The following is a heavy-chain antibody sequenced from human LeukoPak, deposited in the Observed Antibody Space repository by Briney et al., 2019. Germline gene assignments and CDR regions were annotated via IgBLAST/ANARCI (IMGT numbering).Heavy chain of an antibody. D-gene: IGHD3-3*01. V-gene: IGHV3-15*07. CDR3: TTQLRFLEWLFFDY. CDR1: GFTFSNAW. CDR2: IKSKTDGGTT. Sequence: PGGSLRLSCAASGFTFSNAWMNWVRQAPGKGLEWVGRIKSKTDGGTTDYAAPVKGRFTISRDDSKNTLYLQMNSLKTEDTAVYYCTTQLRFLEWLFFDYWGQGTLVTVSS. J-gene: IGHJ4*02.